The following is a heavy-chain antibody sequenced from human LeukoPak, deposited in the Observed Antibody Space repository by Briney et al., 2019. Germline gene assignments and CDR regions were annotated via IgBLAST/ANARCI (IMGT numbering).Heavy chain of an antibody. Sequence: SGTLSLTCAISGASISSTNWWIWVRQPPGKGLEWIGEMHHSGRTNYNPSLKSRITISVDKSKNQVFLRLNSVAAADTALYYCGGAKEGFNKASRHFEPWGQGTLVTVSS. D-gene: IGHD3-9*01. J-gene: IGHJ5*02. V-gene: IGHV4-4*02. CDR2: MHHSGRT. CDR3: GGAKEGFNKASRHFEP. CDR1: GASISSTNW.